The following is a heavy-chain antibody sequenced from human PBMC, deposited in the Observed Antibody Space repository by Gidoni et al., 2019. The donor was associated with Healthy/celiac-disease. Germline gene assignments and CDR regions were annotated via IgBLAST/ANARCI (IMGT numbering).Heavy chain of an antibody. V-gene: IGHV3-64*01. Sequence: EVQLVESGGGSVQPGGSLSLSCAASGFTFSSYAMHWVRQAPGKGLEYVSAISSNGGSTYYANSVKGRFTIFRDNSKNTLYLQMGSLRAEDMAVYYCARINWGYAFDIWGQGTMVTVSS. D-gene: IGHD7-27*01. J-gene: IGHJ3*02. CDR2: ISSNGGST. CDR3: ARINWGYAFDI. CDR1: GFTFSSYA.